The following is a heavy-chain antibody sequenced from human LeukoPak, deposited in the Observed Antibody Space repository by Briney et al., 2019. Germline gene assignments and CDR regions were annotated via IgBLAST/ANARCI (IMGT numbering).Heavy chain of an antibody. Sequence: TGGSLRLSCAASGFTFSGCGMHWVRQAPGKGLEWVAFIWYNGRDKYYADSVKGQFTISRDNAKNTLYLQMNSLRAEDTAVYYCAKDPYSYGSYFDYWGQGTLAIVS. CDR3: AKDPYSYGSYFDY. J-gene: IGHJ4*02. D-gene: IGHD5-18*01. V-gene: IGHV3-30*02. CDR2: IWYNGRDK. CDR1: GFTFSGCG.